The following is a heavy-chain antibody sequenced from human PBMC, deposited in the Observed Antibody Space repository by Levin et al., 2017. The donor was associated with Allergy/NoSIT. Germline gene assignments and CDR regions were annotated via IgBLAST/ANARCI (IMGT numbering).Heavy chain of an antibody. V-gene: IGHV3-48*01. CDR2: ISSSSSTI. CDR1: GFTFSSYS. J-gene: IGHJ5*02. D-gene: IGHD6-13*01. CDR3: ARDSGDSSSWYGNNWFDP. Sequence: LSLTCAASGFTFSSYSMNWVRQAPGKGLEWVSYISSSSSTIYYADSVKGRFTISRDNAKNSLYLQMNSLRAEDTAVYYCARDSGDSSSWYGNNWFDPWGQGTLVTVSS.